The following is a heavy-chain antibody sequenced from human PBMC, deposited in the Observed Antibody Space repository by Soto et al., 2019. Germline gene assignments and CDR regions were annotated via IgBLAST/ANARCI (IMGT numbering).Heavy chain of an antibody. CDR3: AKGATNYYDGSGPIDY. CDR1: GFTFSSYG. V-gene: IGHV3-30*18. Sequence: QVQLVESGGGVVQPGRSLRLSCAAFGFTFSSYGMDWVRQAPGKGLEWVAVISYDGSNKYYADSVKGRFTISRDNSKNTLYLQMNSLRAEDTAVYYCAKGATNYYDGSGPIDYWGQGTLVTVSS. D-gene: IGHD3-22*01. CDR2: ISYDGSNK. J-gene: IGHJ4*02.